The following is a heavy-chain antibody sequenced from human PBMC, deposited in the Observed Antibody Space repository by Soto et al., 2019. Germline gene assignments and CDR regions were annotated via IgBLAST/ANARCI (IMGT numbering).Heavy chain of an antibody. CDR2: IKSKTDGGTT. V-gene: IGHV3-15*01. D-gene: IGHD3-3*01. CDR1: GFTFSNAW. CDR3: TTGYDFWSGRNVYYYYYMDV. Sequence: EVQLVESGGGLVKPGGSLRLSCAASGFTFSNAWMSWVRQAPGKGLEWVGRIKSKTDGGTTDYAAPVKGRFTISRDDSKNTLYLQMNSLKTEVTAVYYCTTGYDFWSGRNVYYYYYMDVWGKGTTVTVSS. J-gene: IGHJ6*03.